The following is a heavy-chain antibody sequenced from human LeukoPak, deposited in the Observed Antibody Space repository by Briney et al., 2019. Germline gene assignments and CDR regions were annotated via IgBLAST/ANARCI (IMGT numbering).Heavy chain of an antibody. CDR3: ARGRRIVVVIDY. Sequence: SETLSLTCAVSGGSFSGFRWHWIRQPPGKGPEWIGEINHSGGTTYNPSLKSRVTISVDTSKIQFSLKLSSVTAADTAVYYCARGRRIVVVIDYWGQGTLVTVSS. V-gene: IGHV4-34*01. CDR2: INHSGGT. CDR1: GGSFSGFR. J-gene: IGHJ4*02. D-gene: IGHD3-22*01.